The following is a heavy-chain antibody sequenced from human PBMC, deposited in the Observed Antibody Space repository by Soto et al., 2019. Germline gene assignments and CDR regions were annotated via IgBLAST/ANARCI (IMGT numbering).Heavy chain of an antibody. CDR3: ARQNDLQWLVRGSWFDP. J-gene: IGHJ5*02. CDR2: IYYSGST. V-gene: IGHV4-59*01. Sequence: QVQLQESGPGLVKPSETLSLTCTVSGDSISSYYWNWIRQSPGKGLEWIGYIYYSGSTNYNPSLTSRVAISIYTSKHQFSLKLRSVTATDTAVYYCARQNDLQWLVRGSWFDPWGQGILVTVSS. D-gene: IGHD6-19*01. CDR1: GDSISSYY.